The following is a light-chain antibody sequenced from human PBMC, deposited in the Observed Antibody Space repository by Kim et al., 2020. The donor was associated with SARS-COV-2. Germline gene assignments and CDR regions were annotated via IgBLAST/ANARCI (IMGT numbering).Light chain of an antibody. CDR3: QAWDSSTVV. J-gene: IGLJ2*01. Sequence: VSPGQTASITCSVNELGDKNVCWYQQKAGQSPVLVIYEDRKRPSGIPERVAGSNSGNTATLTISGTQAMDEADYYCQAWDSSTVVFGGGTQLTVL. CDR2: EDR. CDR1: ELGDKN. V-gene: IGLV3-1*01.